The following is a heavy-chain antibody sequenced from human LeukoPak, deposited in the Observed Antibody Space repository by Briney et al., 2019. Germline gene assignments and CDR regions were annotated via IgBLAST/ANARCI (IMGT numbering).Heavy chain of an antibody. CDR3: ARDPYFDAFDM. V-gene: IGHV3-7*01. J-gene: IGHJ3*02. D-gene: IGHD3-9*01. CDR2: IKDDGNEE. Sequence: GGSLRLSCAASGFTFSSYSMNWVRQAPGKGLEWVANIKDDGNEEYYLDSVKGRFTIFRDNAKNSLYLQMNNLRAEDTAMYYCARDPYFDAFDMWGQGTMVTVSS. CDR1: GFTFSSYS.